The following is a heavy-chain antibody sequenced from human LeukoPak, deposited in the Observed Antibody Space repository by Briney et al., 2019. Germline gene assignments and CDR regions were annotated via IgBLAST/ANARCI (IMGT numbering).Heavy chain of an antibody. Sequence: GGSLGLSCAASGFIFSQYSMNWVRQAPGKGLEWVSHIRYTGETFYADSVKGRFTISKDSARNSLYLQMNDLRGEDTAIYYCARDAGNSGYGCDLWGQGTLVTVSS. CDR3: ARDAGNSGYGCDL. CDR1: GFIFSQYS. CDR2: IRYTGET. D-gene: IGHD5-12*01. J-gene: IGHJ5*02. V-gene: IGHV3-48*01.